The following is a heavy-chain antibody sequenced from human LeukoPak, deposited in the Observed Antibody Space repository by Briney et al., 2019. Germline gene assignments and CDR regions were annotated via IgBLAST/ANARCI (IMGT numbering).Heavy chain of an antibody. J-gene: IGHJ4*02. CDR1: GFTFSSYG. D-gene: IGHD1-1*01. CDR2: VWYDGSNK. CDR3: AKVSADNRHAIGFFFDS. V-gene: IGHV3-30*02. Sequence: GGSLRLSCAASGFTFSSYGMHWVRQAPGKGLEWVAAVWYDGSNKYYADSVKGRFTISRDNSKNTLYPEVNSLRAEDTAVYYCAKVSADNRHAIGFFFDSWGQGTLVTVSS.